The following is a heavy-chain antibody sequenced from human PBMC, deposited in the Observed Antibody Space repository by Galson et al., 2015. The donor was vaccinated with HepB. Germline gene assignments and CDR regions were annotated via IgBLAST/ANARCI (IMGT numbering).Heavy chain of an antibody. D-gene: IGHD2-15*01. CDR1: GYSFNSFG. J-gene: IGHJ4*02. CDR3: ARDWGVITATILDY. Sequence: VKVSCKASGYSFNSFGISWVRQAPGQGLEWMGWISLYNGDTDYAQKFQGRFTVTTDTSTSTSYMELRSLRSDDTAVYYCARDWGVITATILDYWGQGTLVTVSS. V-gene: IGHV1-18*01. CDR2: ISLYNGDT.